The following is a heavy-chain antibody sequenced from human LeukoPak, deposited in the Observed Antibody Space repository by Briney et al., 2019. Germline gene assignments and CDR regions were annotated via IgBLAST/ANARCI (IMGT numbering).Heavy chain of an antibody. D-gene: IGHD2-15*01. J-gene: IGHJ4*02. CDR2: INHSGST. V-gene: IGHV4-34*01. Sequence: SETLSLTCAVYGGSFSGYYWSWIRQPPGKGLEWIGEINHSGSTNYNPSLKSRVTISVDTSKNQFSLKLSSVTAADTAVYYCASRGDCSGGSCWGQGTLVTVSS. CDR3: ASRGDCSGGSC. CDR1: GGSFSGYY.